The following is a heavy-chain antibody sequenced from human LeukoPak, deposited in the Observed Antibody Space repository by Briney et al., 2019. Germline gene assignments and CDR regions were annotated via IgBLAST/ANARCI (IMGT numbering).Heavy chain of an antibody. J-gene: IGHJ4*02. CDR1: GGSLTGYY. CDR2: LSHGGDT. CDR3: ARSPSGSYYWGRGGGIDY. Sequence: SETLSLTCAVYGGSLTGYYMSWIRQSPGKGLEWLGELSHGGDTNYNPSLKSRVTISVDTSKNQFSLKLSSVTAADTAVYYCARSPSGSYYWGRGGGIDYWGQGTLVTVSS. V-gene: IGHV4-34*01. D-gene: IGHD1-26*01.